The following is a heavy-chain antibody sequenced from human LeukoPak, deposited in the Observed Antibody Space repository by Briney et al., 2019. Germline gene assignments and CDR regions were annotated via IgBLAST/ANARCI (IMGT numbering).Heavy chain of an antibody. CDR1: GFTFSSYA. D-gene: IGHD3-22*01. CDR3: ARDPYDSSGYYDS. Sequence: GGPLRLSCAASGFTFSSYAMHWVRQAPGKGLEYVSAISSNGGSTYYANSVKGRFTISRDNSKNTLYLQMGSLRAEDMAVYYCARDPYDSSGYYDSWGQGTLVTVSS. J-gene: IGHJ5*01. V-gene: IGHV3-64*01. CDR2: ISSNGGST.